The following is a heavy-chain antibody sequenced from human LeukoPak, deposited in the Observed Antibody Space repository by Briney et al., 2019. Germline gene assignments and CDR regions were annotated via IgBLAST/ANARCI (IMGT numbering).Heavy chain of an antibody. J-gene: IGHJ4*02. Sequence: NPSETLSLTCAVYGGFFSGYYWSWIRQPPGKGLECIGYIYYSGTTNYNPSLKSRVIISVDTSKNQFSLKLSPVIAADTAVYYCARVGVDYSGNIIKYYFDYWGQGTLVTVSS. CDR3: ARVGVDYSGNIIKYYFDY. CDR1: GGFFSGYY. CDR2: IYYSGTT. V-gene: IGHV4-59*01. D-gene: IGHD4-23*01.